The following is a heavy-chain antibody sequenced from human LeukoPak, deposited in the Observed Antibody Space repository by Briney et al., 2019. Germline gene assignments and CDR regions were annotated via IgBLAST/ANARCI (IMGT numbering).Heavy chain of an antibody. D-gene: IGHD2-15*01. Sequence: GGSLRLSCAASGFTFSSYGMHWVRQAPGKGLEWVAVIWYDGSNKYYADSVKGRFTISRDNSKNTLYLQMNSLRAEDTAAYYCAKGPSGGSYYFDYWGQGTLVTVSS. CDR2: IWYDGSNK. CDR1: GFTFSSYG. CDR3: AKGPSGGSYYFDY. J-gene: IGHJ4*02. V-gene: IGHV3-33*06.